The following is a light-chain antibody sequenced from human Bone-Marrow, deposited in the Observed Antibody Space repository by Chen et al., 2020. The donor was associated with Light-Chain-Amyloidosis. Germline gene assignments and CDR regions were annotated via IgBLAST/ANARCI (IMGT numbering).Light chain of an antibody. Sequence: SYVLNQPSSVSVAPGQTATIACGGNNIGSTSVHWYKQPPGQAPLLVVYDDSDRPSGIPERLSGSNSGNTATLTISRVEAGDEADYYCQVWDRSSDRPVFGGGTKLTVL. J-gene: IGLJ3*02. CDR1: NIGSTS. CDR3: QVWDRSSDRPV. CDR2: DDS. V-gene: IGLV3-21*02.